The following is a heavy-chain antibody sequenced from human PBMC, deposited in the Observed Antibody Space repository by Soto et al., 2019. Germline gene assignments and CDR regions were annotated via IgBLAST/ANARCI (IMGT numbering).Heavy chain of an antibody. Sequence: GGSLRLSCVASGFTFISSFMGWIRQAPGRGLGWVANINQDGGVTYYVDSVEGRFTISRDNTKDSLYLQMNSLRGDYTAIYYCARYYRDSGRYFFDYWGQGTPVTVSS. CDR3: ARYYRDSGRYFFDY. CDR2: INQDGGVT. CDR1: GFTFISSF. D-gene: IGHD6-19*01. J-gene: IGHJ4*02. V-gene: IGHV3-7*03.